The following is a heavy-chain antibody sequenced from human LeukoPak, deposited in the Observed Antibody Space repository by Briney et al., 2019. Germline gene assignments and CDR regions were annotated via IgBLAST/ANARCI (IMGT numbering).Heavy chain of an antibody. CDR1: GYSFTSYW. Sequence: GESLKISCKGSGYSFTSYWIGWMRPMPGKGLEWMGTIYPGDFDTRYSPSFQGQVTISADKSISTAYLQWSSLKASDTAMYYCATQQLVPVGRDYWGQGTLVTVSS. CDR3: ATQQLVPVGRDY. V-gene: IGHV5-51*01. CDR2: IYPGDFDT. J-gene: IGHJ4*02. D-gene: IGHD6-13*01.